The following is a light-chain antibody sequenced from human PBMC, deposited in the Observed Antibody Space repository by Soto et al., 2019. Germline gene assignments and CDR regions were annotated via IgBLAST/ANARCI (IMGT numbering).Light chain of an antibody. CDR2: LGS. J-gene: IGKJ3*01. Sequence: DIVMTQSPLSLPVTPGEPASISCRSSQSLLHSNGYNYLDWYLQKPGQSPQRLVYLGSNRAYGGPDRVSGRGSGTDFTLKISRVESEDVGVYYCMQDLRRFTFGPGTKVDIK. CDR1: QSLLHSNGYNY. V-gene: IGKV2-28*01. CDR3: MQDLRRFT.